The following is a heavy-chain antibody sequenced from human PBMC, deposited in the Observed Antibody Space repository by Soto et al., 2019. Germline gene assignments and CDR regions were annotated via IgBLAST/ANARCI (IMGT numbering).Heavy chain of an antibody. D-gene: IGHD2-15*01. CDR3: AKSPQYCSGGRCYGSFDY. J-gene: IGHJ4*02. V-gene: IGHV3-23*01. CDR2: ISGSGSST. Sequence: PGGSLRLSCAASGFSFSIYAMSWVRQAPGKGLEWVSGISGSGSSTYYADSVKGRFTISRDNSKKSLYLQVNTLSAEDTALYSFAKSPQYCSGGRCYGSFDYWGQGTLVTVSS. CDR1: GFSFSIYA.